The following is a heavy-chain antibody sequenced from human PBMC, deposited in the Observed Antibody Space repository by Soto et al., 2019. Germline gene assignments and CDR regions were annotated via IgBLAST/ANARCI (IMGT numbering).Heavy chain of an antibody. CDR1: GGTFSSYT. CDR2: IIPILGIA. CDR3: AREAPITFGGVIAKSFDY. J-gene: IGHJ4*02. Sequence: SVKVSCKASGGTFSSYTISWVRQAPGQGLEWMGRIIPILGIANYAQKFQGRVTITADKSTSTAYMELSSLRSEDTAVYYCAREAPITFGGVIAKSFDYWGQGTLVTVSS. V-gene: IGHV1-69*04. D-gene: IGHD3-16*02.